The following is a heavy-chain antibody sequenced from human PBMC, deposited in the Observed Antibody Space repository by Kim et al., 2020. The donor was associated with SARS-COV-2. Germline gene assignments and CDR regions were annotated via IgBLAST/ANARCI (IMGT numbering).Heavy chain of an antibody. D-gene: IGHD2-15*01. CDR1: GFSLSTSGVG. Sequence: SGPTLVNPTQTLTLTCTFSGFSLSTSGVGVGWIRQPPGKALEWLALIYWDDDKRYSPSLKSRLTITKDTSKNQVVLTMTNMDPVDTATYYCAHRRVCSGGSCYRSANWFDPWGQGTLVTVSS. CDR3: AHRRVCSGGSCYRSANWFDP. V-gene: IGHV2-5*02. J-gene: IGHJ5*02. CDR2: IYWDDDK.